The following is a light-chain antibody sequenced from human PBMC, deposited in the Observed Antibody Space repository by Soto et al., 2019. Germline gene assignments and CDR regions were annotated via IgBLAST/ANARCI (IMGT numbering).Light chain of an antibody. J-gene: IGKJ5*01. CDR3: QQRSNWST. CDR1: QSVGSY. CDR2: DAS. V-gene: IGKV3-11*01. Sequence: EIVMTQSPATLSVSPGERATLSCRASQSVGSYLAWYQQKPGQAPRLLIYDASNRATGIPARFSGSGSGTDFTLTISSLEPEDFAVYYCQQRSNWSTFGQGTRLEIK.